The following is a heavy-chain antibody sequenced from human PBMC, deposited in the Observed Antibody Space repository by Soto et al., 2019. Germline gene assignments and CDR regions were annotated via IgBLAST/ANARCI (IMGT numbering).Heavy chain of an antibody. Sequence: QVQLVESGGGVVQPGRSLRLSCAASGFTFSSYGMHWVRQAPGKGLEWVAVISYDGSNKYYADSVKGRFTISRDNSTNTLYLQMNSLRAEDTAVYYCAKSSVEMATISGYWGQGTLVTVSS. J-gene: IGHJ4*02. V-gene: IGHV3-30*18. D-gene: IGHD5-12*01. CDR2: ISYDGSNK. CDR1: GFTFSSYG. CDR3: AKSSVEMATISGY.